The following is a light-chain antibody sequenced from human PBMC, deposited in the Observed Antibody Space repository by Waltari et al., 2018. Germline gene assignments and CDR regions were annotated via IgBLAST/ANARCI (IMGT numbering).Light chain of an antibody. CDR2: DAS. V-gene: IGKV3-11*01. CDR3: QQRSNWPVT. CDR1: QSVSSY. Sequence: DIVLTQSPATLSLSPGERATLSCRASQSVSSYLAWYQQKPGQPPRLLIYDASNRATGIPARFSGSGSGTDFTLTISSLEPEDFAVYYCQQRSNWPVTFGQGTKLEIK. J-gene: IGKJ2*01.